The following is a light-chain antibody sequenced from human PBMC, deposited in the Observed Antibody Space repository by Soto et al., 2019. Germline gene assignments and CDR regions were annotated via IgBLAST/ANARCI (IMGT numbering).Light chain of an antibody. CDR3: CSYAGSSPYV. CDR1: SSDVGSYNL. J-gene: IGLJ1*01. CDR2: EGS. V-gene: IGLV2-23*01. Sequence: QSVLTQPASVSGSPGQSITISCTGTSSDVGSYNLVSWYQQHPGKAPKLMIYEGSKRPSGASNRFSGSKSGNTASLTISGLQAEDEADYYCCSYAGSSPYVFGTGTKLTVL.